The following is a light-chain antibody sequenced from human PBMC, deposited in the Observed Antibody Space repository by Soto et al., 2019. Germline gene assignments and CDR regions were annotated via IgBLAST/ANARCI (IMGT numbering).Light chain of an antibody. V-gene: IGKV1-9*01. Sequence: DIQLTQSPSFLSASVGDRVTXXXXASQGISSYLAWYQQKPGKAPKLLIYAASTLQYGVPSRFSGSGSGTEFTLTISSLQPEDFATYYCQQVNSYPRAFGQGTKVDIK. CDR3: QQVNSYPRA. CDR2: AAS. CDR1: QGISSY. J-gene: IGKJ1*01.